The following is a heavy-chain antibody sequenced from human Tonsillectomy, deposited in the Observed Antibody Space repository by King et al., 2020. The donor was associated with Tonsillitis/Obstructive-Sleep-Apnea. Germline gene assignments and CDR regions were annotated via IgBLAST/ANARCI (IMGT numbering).Heavy chain of an antibody. CDR1: GFTFSSYW. CDR3: ARDSYGFWGGYSDY. CDR2: IKQDGSEK. Sequence: VQLVESGGGLVQPGGSLRLSCAASGFTFSSYWMTWVRQAPGKGLEWVANIKQDGSEKYYVDSVKGRFTISRDNADNSLYLQMNSLRAEDTAVYYCARDSYGFWGGYSDYWGQGTLVTVSS. D-gene: IGHD3-3*01. J-gene: IGHJ4*02. V-gene: IGHV3-7*04.